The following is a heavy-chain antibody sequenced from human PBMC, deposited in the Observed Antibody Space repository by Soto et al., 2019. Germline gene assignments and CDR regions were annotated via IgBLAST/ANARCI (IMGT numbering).Heavy chain of an antibody. D-gene: IGHD3-10*01. CDR2: IVVGSGNT. Sequence: QMQLVQSGPEVKKPGTSVKVSCKASGFTFTSSAVQWVRQARGQRLEWIGWIVVGSGNTNYEQKFQERVTITRDMSTSTTNMGLGSFIAEDTAVYYCAAGFNRYYGSGSYAIDYWGQGTLVTVSS. V-gene: IGHV1-58*01. J-gene: IGHJ4*02. CDR1: GFTFTSSA. CDR3: AAGFNRYYGSGSYAIDY.